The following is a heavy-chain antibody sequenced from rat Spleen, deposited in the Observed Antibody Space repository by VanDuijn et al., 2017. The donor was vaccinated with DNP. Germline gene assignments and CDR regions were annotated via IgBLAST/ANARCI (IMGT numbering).Heavy chain of an antibody. CDR1: GFTFSNYD. D-gene: IGHD1-10*01. J-gene: IGHJ4*01. CDR3: ARRGITTRNAMDA. Sequence: EVQLVESGGGLVQPGRSLKLSCAASGFTFSNYDMAWVRQAPTKGLEWVASISTSGGSTYYRDSVKGRFTVSRDNAKSTLYLQMDSLRSEDTATYYCARRGITTRNAMDAWGQGTSVTVSS. V-gene: IGHV5-25*01. CDR2: ISTSGGST.